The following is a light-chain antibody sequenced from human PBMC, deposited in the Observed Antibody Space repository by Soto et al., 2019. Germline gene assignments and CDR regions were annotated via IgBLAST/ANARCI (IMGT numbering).Light chain of an antibody. V-gene: IGKV3-20*01. Sequence: ELVLTQSPGTMYFSPGERATLSCRARQSVNSNYLAWYQQKPGQRPRILIYGASSRATGIPDRFSGSGSGTDFTLTISRLEPEDFAVYYCQQYDTSPRTFGQGTKVEIK. CDR1: QSVNSNY. CDR2: GAS. CDR3: QQYDTSPRT. J-gene: IGKJ1*01.